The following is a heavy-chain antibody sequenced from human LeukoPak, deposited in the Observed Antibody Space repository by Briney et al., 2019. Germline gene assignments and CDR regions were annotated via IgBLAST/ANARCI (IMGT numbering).Heavy chain of an antibody. D-gene: IGHD3-10*01. Sequence: PGGSLRLSCAASGFTFSSYGMHWVRQAPGKGLEWVAVISYDGSNKYYADSVKGRFTISRDNSKNTLYLQMNSLRAEDRAVYYCAKDLWFGESAFDYWGQGTLVTVS. CDR2: ISYDGSNK. CDR3: AKDLWFGESAFDY. V-gene: IGHV3-30*18. CDR1: GFTFSSYG. J-gene: IGHJ4*02.